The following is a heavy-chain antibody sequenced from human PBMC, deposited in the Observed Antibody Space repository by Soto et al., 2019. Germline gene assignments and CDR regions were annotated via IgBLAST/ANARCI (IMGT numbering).Heavy chain of an antibody. CDR3: ARGTVYCTNGVCYNWFDP. CDR1: GGSIISGDYH. Sequence: PSETLSLTCTFSGGSIISGDYHWSWIRQPPGKGLEWIGYIYYSGSTYYNPSLKSRVTISVDTSKNQFSLKLSSVTAADTAVYYCARGTVYCTNGVCYNWFDPWGQGTLVTVSS. V-gene: IGHV4-30-4*01. CDR2: IYYSGST. D-gene: IGHD2-8*01. J-gene: IGHJ5*02.